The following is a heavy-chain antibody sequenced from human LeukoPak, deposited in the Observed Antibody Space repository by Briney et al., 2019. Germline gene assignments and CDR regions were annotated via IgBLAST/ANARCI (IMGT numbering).Heavy chain of an antibody. CDR1: GVSISSGSYY. D-gene: IGHD3-22*01. J-gene: IGHJ4*02. CDR3: ARGRYYYDSSGIGRYYFDY. CDR2: IYYSGST. V-gene: IGHV4-61*01. Sequence: KPSETLSLTCTVSGVSISSGSYYWSWIRQPPGKGLEWIGYIYYSGSTNYNPSLKSRVTMSVDTSKNQVSLKLSSVTAADTAVYYCARGRYYYDSSGIGRYYFDYWGQGTLVTVSS.